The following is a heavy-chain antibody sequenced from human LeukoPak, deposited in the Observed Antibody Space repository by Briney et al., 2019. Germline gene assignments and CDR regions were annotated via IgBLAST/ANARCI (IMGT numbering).Heavy chain of an antibody. CDR1: GGSINSNSFY. CDR2: IYYSGST. D-gene: IGHD2-8*01. CDR3: ARRYCANGVCYRSGFDI. V-gene: IGHV4-39*07. Sequence: SETLSLTCNVSGGSINSNSFYWGWIRQPPGKGLEWIGSIYYSGSTYYNPSLKSRVTISVDTSKNQFSLRLNSVTAADTAVYYCARRYCANGVCYRSGFDIWGQGTMVTVSS. J-gene: IGHJ3*02.